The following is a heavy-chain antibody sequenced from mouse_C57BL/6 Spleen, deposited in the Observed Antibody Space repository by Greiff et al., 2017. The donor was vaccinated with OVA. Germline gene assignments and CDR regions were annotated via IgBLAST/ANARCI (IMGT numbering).Heavy chain of an antibody. CDR2: IYPSDSET. CDR1: GYTFTSYW. V-gene: IGHV1-61*01. CDR3: ARGTVVAPGWCFDV. Sequence: QVQLQQPGAELVRPGSSVKLSCKASGYTFTSYWMDWVKQRPGQGLEWIGNIYPSDSETHYNQKFKDKATLTVDKSSSTAYMQLSSLTSEDSAVYYCARGTVVAPGWCFDVWGTGTTVTVSS. J-gene: IGHJ1*03. D-gene: IGHD1-1*01.